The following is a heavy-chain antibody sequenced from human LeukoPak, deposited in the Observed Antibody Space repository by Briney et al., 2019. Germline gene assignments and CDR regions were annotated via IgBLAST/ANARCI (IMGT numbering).Heavy chain of an antibody. D-gene: IGHD6-19*01. Sequence: GGSLRLSCAASGFTFDDYAMHWVRQAPGKGLEWVSLISGNGGSTYYADSVKGRFTISRDNRKNSMYLQMNSLRTEDTAVYYCASFIAVAGRFDPWGQGTLVTVSS. CDR1: GFTFDDYA. CDR2: ISGNGGST. CDR3: ASFIAVAGRFDP. J-gene: IGHJ5*02. V-gene: IGHV3-43*02.